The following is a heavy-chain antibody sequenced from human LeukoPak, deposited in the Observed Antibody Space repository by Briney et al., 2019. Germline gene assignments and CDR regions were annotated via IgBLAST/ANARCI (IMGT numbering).Heavy chain of an antibody. CDR1: GGSISSYY. CDR2: IYYSGST. J-gene: IGHJ4*02. CDR3: ARHAFPNCGDYVWDY. Sequence: KPSETLSLTCTVPGGSISSYYWSWIRQPPGKGLEWIGYIYYSGSTNYNPSPKSRVTISVDTSKNQFSLKLSSVTAADTAVYYCARHAFPNCGDYVWDYWGQGTLVTVSS. V-gene: IGHV4-59*08. D-gene: IGHD4-17*01.